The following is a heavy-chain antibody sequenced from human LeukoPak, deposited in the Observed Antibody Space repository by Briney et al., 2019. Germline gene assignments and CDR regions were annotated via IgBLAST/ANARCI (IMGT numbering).Heavy chain of an antibody. J-gene: IGHJ4*02. D-gene: IGHD1-26*01. CDR1: GYTFTSFS. Sequence: ASVKVSCKASGYTFTSFSITSVRQAPGQGLEWMGWISVYNGNTNYAQKLQGRVTMTTDTSTSTAYMELRSMRSDDTAVYYCARMGGELLGPWFDYWGQGTLDTVSS. CDR3: ARMGGELLGPWFDY. V-gene: IGHV1-18*01. CDR2: ISVYNGNT.